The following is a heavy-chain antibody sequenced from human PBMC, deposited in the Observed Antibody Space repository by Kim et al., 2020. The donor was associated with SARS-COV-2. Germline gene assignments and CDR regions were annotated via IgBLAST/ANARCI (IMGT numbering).Heavy chain of an antibody. J-gene: IGHJ4*02. V-gene: IGHV6-1*01. CDR3: AREGAEENPFDY. D-gene: IGHD1-26*01. Sequence: DYAVSVKSRITITPDTSKNQFSLQLNSVTPEDTAVYYCAREGAEENPFDYWGQGTLVTVSS.